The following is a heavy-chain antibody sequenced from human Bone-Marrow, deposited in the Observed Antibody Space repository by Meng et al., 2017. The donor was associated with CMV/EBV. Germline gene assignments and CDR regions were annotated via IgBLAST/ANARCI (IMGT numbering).Heavy chain of an antibody. J-gene: IGHJ6*02. CDR1: GGSISSSSYY. V-gene: IGHV4-39*01. D-gene: IGHD3-16*01. Sequence: SETLSLTRTVSGGSISSSSYYWGWIRQPPGKGLEWIGSIYYSGSTYYNPSLKSRVTISVDTSKNQFALKLSSVTAADTAVYCCARHIGGLGYYYGMDVWGQGTTVTVSS. CDR2: IYYSGST. CDR3: ARHIGGLGYYYGMDV.